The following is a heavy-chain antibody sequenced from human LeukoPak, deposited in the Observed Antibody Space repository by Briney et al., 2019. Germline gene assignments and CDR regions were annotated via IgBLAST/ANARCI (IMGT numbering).Heavy chain of an antibody. J-gene: IGHJ4*02. Sequence: SETLSLTCTVSGGSISSYYWSWIRQPPGKGLEWIGYIYYSGSTNYNPSLKSRVTISVDTSKNQFSLQLSSVTAADTAVYYCARQRDYYDSSGYYSRIFDYWGQGTLVTVSS. D-gene: IGHD3-22*01. CDR3: ARQRDYYDSSGYYSRIFDY. V-gene: IGHV4-59*01. CDR2: IYYSGST. CDR1: GGSISSYY.